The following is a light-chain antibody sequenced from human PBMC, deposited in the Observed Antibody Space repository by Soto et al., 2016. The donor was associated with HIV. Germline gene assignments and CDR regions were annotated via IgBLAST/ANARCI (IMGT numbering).Light chain of an antibody. CDR3: TRCGNNSNDHPYV. J-gene: IGLJ1*01. Sequence: SYELTQPPSVSAAPGQTATITCAGNNIERKSVHWYQVKPGQAPVLAVYDDNDRPSGIPERFSGSNSGNTATLTISRVEVGDEADYYCTRCGNNSNDHPYVFGLGPRSPS. V-gene: IGLV3-21*02. CDR2: DDN. CDR1: NIERKS.